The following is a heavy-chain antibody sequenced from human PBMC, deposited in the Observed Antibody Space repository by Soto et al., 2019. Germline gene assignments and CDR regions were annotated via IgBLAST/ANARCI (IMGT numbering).Heavy chain of an antibody. Sequence: GGSLRLSCAASGFTLSSYGMHWVRQAPGKGLEWVAVIWYDGSNKYYADSVKGRFTISRDNSKNTLYLQMNSLRAEDTAVYYCAREGGYSYGFAYYYYMDVWGKGTTVTVSS. V-gene: IGHV3-33*01. J-gene: IGHJ6*03. CDR1: GFTLSSYG. CDR3: AREGGYSYGFAYYYYMDV. D-gene: IGHD5-18*01. CDR2: IWYDGSNK.